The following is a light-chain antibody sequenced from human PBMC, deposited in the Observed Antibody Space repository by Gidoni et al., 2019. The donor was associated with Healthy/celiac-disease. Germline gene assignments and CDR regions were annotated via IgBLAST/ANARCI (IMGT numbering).Light chain of an antibody. J-gene: IGKJ4*01. CDR3: QQYGSSPSLT. CDR1: QSVSSSY. CDR2: GAS. Sequence: EIVLTQSPGTLSLSPGERATLSCRASQSVSSSYLTCYQQKPGQAPSLLIYGASSRATGIPDRFSGSGSGTDFTLTISRLEPEDFAVYYCQQYGSSPSLTFGGGTKVEIK. V-gene: IGKV3-20*01.